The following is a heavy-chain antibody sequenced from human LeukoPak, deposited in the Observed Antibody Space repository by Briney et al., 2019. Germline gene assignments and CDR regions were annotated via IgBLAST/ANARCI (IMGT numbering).Heavy chain of an antibody. J-gene: IGHJ5*02. CDR1: GYTFTSYD. CDR2: MNPNSGNT. V-gene: IGHV1-8*01. Sequence: ASVKVSCKASGYTFTSYDINWVRQATGRGLEWMGWMNPNSGNTGYAQKFQGRVTMTRNTSISTAYMELSSLRSEDTAVYYCARGLLLDYIAVAGTGWFDPWGQGTLVTVSS. CDR3: ARGLLLDYIAVAGTGWFDP. D-gene: IGHD6-19*01.